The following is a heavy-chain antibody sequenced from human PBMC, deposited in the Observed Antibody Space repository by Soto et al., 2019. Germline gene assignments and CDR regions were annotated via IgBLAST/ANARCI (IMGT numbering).Heavy chain of an antibody. CDR3: ARYSYGSTKKYYFDY. CDR2: IIPIFGTA. Sequence: SVKLSCKASGGTLSSYAISWVRQAPGQGLEWMGGIIPIFGTANYAQKFQGRVTITADESTSTAYRELSSLRSEDTAVYYCARYSYGSTKKYYFDYWGQGTLVTVSS. D-gene: IGHD5-18*01. J-gene: IGHJ4*02. V-gene: IGHV1-69*13. CDR1: GGTLSSYA.